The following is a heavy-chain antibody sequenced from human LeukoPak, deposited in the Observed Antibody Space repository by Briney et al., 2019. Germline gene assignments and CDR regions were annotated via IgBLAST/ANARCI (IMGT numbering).Heavy chain of an antibody. V-gene: IGHV3-7*01. J-gene: IGHJ4*02. CDR2: IKPNGIEK. D-gene: IGHD6-13*01. CDR3: ASSLAAAGTFY. CDR1: GFTFSNYW. Sequence: GGSLRLSCDGSGFTFSNYWMTWVRQAPGKGLEWVANIKPNGIEKHYADSVEGRFTISRDNAKNSLYLQMNSLRAEDTAVYYCASSLAAAGTFYWGQGTLVTVSS.